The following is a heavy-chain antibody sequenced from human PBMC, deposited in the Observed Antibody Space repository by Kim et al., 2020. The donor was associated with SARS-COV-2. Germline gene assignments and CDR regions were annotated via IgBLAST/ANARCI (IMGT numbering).Heavy chain of an antibody. CDR3: ARGAAATGTTHGAYYYYGMDV. CDR1: GGSFSGYY. D-gene: IGHD1-1*01. V-gene: IGHV4-34*01. Sequence: SETLSLTCAVYGGSFSGYYWSWIRQPPGKGLEWIGEINHSGSTNYNPSLKSRVTISVDTSKNQFSLKLSSVTAADTAVYYCARGAAATGTTHGAYYYYGMDVWGQGTTVTVSS. CDR2: INHSGST. J-gene: IGHJ6*02.